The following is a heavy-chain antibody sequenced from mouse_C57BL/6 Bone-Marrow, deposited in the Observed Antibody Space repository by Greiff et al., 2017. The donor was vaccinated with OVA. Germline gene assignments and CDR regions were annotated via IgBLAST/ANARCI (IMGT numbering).Heavy chain of an antibody. D-gene: IGHD2-10*01. J-gene: IGHJ4*01. CDR2: IWTGGGT. CDR3: NLLSQSCPSYYAMDY. Sequence: QVQLKESGPGLVAPSQSLSITCTVSGFSLTSYAISWVRQPPGKGLEWLGVIWTGGGTHYNSALKSRLSISKDNSKSQVVLKMNSLQTDDTARYYCNLLSQSCPSYYAMDYWGQGTSGTVSS. V-gene: IGHV2-9-1*01. CDR1: GFSLTSYA.